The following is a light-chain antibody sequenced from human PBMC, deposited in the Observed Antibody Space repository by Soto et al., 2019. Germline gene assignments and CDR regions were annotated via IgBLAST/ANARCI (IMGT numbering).Light chain of an antibody. V-gene: IGKV1-5*03. CDR2: QAS. J-gene: IGKJ1*01. Sequence: DIQMTQSPSTLSASLGDRVTITCRATQSIDVWLAWYQQRPGKAPKLLIYQASRLESGVPSRFSGSGSGTEFTLTISSLQPDDFAAYYCLQSKTYPWTFGQGTKVEIK. CDR1: QSIDVW. CDR3: LQSKTYPWT.